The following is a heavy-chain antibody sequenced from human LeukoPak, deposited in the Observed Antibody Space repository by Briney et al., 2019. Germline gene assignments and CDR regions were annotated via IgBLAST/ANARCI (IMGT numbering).Heavy chain of an antibody. V-gene: IGHV4-59*08. J-gene: IGHJ4*02. Sequence: SETLSLTCTVSGGSISSYYWSWIRQPPGKGLEWIGYIYYSGSTNNNPSLKSRVTISVDTSKNQFSLKLSSVTAADTAVYYCARVHRAAAGTLALDYWGQGALVTVSS. D-gene: IGHD6-13*01. CDR1: GGSISSYY. CDR2: IYYSGST. CDR3: ARVHRAAAGTLALDY.